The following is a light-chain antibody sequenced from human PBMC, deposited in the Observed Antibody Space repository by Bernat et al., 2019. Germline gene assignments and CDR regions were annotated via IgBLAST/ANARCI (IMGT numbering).Light chain of an antibody. J-gene: IGLJ3*02. CDR2: YDR. V-gene: IGLV3-21*04. Sequence: SFVLTQPPSVSVAPGKAARIPCGGNNIGSKSVHWYQQKPGQAPVLVIYYDRDRPSGIPERFSGSNSGITAALTISRVEAGDEADYYCQVWDSSSDHFVFGGGTQLTVL. CDR1: NIGSKS. CDR3: QVWDSSSDHFV.